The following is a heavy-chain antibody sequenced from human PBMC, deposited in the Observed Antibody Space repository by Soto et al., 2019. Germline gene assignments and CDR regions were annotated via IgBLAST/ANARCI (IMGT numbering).Heavy chain of an antibody. CDR3: ASGACHGNSCYVLDH. Sequence: GVSLRLSCVASGFTFRSHWMHWVRQSPGKGLVRVSQINSDGSSANYADAVKGRFTFSRDNAKKTLYLQMNSLRAEDTAVYYCASGACHGNSCYVLDHWGRGTMVTVSS. V-gene: IGHV3-74*01. CDR1: GFTFRSHW. J-gene: IGHJ5*02. D-gene: IGHD2-2*01. CDR2: INSDGSSA.